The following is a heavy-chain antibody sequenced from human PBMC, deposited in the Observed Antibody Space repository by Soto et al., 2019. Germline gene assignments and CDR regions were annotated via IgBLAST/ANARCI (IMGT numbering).Heavy chain of an antibody. Sequence: GGSLRLSCAASGFTLSSYGMHWVRQAPGKGLEWVAVISYDGSNKYYADSVKGRFTISRDNSKNTLYLQMNSLRAEDTAVYYCAKDYYYDSSGYYWPLGYWGQGTLVTVSS. CDR3: AKDYYYDSSGYYWPLGY. CDR1: GFTLSSYG. D-gene: IGHD3-22*01. J-gene: IGHJ4*02. CDR2: ISYDGSNK. V-gene: IGHV3-30*18.